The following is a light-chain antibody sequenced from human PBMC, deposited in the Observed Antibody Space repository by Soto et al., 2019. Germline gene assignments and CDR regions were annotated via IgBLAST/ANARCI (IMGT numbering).Light chain of an antibody. CDR2: WAS. Sequence: DIVMTQSPDSLAVSLGERATFSCKSSQSVLETSNKKNYVAWYKQKPGQPPNLLIYWASTRESGVPDRFRGNESGTDFTLTIDNLLAEDVAVYYCQQYYRSPYTFGGGTRLEI. J-gene: IGKJ4*01. V-gene: IGKV4-1*01. CDR1: QSVLETSNKKNY. CDR3: QQYYRSPYT.